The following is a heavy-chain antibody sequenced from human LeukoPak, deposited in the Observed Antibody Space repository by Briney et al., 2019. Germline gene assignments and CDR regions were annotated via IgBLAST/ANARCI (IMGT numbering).Heavy chain of an antibody. Sequence: GGSLRLSCAASGFTFSSYGMSWVRQAPGKGLEWVSSISSTSDYIYYADSVKGRFTISRDNAKNSVYLQMSSLRAEDTAVYYCARPLRSSSYTYYFDCWGQGTLVTVSS. CDR1: GFTFSSYG. V-gene: IGHV3-21*01. D-gene: IGHD6-13*01. CDR3: ARPLRSSSYTYYFDC. J-gene: IGHJ4*02. CDR2: ISSTSDYI.